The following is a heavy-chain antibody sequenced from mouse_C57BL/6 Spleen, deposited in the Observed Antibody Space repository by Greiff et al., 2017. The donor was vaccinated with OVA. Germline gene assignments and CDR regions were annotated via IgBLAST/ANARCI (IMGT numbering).Heavy chain of an antibody. CDR3: ARGYDY. D-gene: IGHD2-2*01. V-gene: IGHV1-82*01. CDR2: IYPGDGDT. Sequence: VQLQQSGPELVKPGASVKISCKASGYAFSSSWMNWVKQRPGKGLEWIGRIYPGDGDTNYNGKFKGKASLTADKSSSTAYMQLSSLTSEDSAVYFCARGYDYWGQGTTLTVSS. J-gene: IGHJ2*01. CDR1: GYAFSSSW.